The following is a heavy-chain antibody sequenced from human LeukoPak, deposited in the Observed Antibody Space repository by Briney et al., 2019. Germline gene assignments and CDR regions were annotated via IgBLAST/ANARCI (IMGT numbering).Heavy chain of an antibody. J-gene: IGHJ4*02. V-gene: IGHV1-69*06. Sequence: SVKVSFKASGGTFSSYAISWVRQAPGQGLEWMGGIIPIFGTANYAQKFQGRVTITADKSTSTAYMELRSLRSDDTAVYYCARVTQTDYDFDYWGQGTLVTVSS. D-gene: IGHD4-17*01. CDR1: GGTFSSYA. CDR2: IIPIFGTA. CDR3: ARVTQTDYDFDY.